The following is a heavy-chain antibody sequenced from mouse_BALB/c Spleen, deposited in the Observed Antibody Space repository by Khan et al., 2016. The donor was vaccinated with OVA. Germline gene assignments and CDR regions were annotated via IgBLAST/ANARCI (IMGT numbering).Heavy chain of an antibody. J-gene: IGHJ1*01. V-gene: IGHV9-1*02. CDR2: INTYTGEP. CDR3: ARETSYWYFDV. D-gene: IGHD1-3*01. CDR1: GYTFTNYR. Sequence: QIQLVQSGPELKKPGETVKISCKASGYTFTNYRMNWMKQAPGKGLKWMGWINTYTGEPTYADDFKGRFAFSLETSASTAYLQINSLKNEDMATYFCARETSYWYFDVWGAGTTGTVSS.